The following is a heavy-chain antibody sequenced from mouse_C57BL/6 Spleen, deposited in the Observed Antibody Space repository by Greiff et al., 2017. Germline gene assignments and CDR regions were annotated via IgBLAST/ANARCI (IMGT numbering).Heavy chain of an antibody. CDR3: AVTAVVRCWCFDV. V-gene: IGHV1-81*01. J-gene: IGHJ1*03. CDR1: GYTFTSYG. Sequence: QVQLQESGAELARPGASVKLSCKASGYTFTSYGISWVKQRTGQGLEWIGEIYPRSGNPYYNEKFKGKATLTADKSSSPAYMELRSLTSEDSAVYFCAVTAVVRCWCFDVWGTGTTVTVSA. CDR2: IYPRSGNP. D-gene: IGHD1-1*01.